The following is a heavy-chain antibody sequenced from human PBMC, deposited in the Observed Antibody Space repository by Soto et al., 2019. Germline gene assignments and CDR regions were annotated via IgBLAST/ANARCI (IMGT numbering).Heavy chain of an antibody. D-gene: IGHD6-19*01. V-gene: IGHV3-7*01. CDR3: AREISQLLVGEGAFDI. J-gene: IGHJ3*02. CDR2: IKQDGSEK. Sequence: EVQLVESGGGLVQPGGSLRLSCAASGFTFSSYWMSWVRQAPGKGLEWVANIKQDGSEKYYVDSVKGRFTISRDNAKNSLYLQMNSLGAEDTAVYYCAREISQLLVGEGAFDIWGQGTMVTVSS. CDR1: GFTFSSYW.